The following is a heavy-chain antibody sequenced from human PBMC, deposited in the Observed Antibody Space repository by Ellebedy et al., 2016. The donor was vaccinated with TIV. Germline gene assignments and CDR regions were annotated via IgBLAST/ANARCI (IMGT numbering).Heavy chain of an antibody. CDR3: VSKFSSPPDY. CDR1: GFTFSSYA. V-gene: IGHV4-38-2*01. Sequence: ESLKISCAASGFTFSSYAMSWVRQPPGKGLEWIGSIYYSGSTYYNPSLKSRVTISVDTSKNQFSLKLSSVTAEDTAVYYCVSKFSSPPDYWGQGIQVTVSS. J-gene: IGHJ4*02. CDR2: IYYSGST.